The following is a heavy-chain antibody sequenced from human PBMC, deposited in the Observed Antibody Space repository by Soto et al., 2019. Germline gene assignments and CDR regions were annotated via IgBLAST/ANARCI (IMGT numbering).Heavy chain of an antibody. V-gene: IGHV4-34*01. CDR1: GGSFSGYY. Sequence: QVQLQQWGAGLLKPSETLSLTCAVHGGSFSGYYWSWIRQPPGKGLEWIGEIRHSGSTNYNPSLKSRVTISVDTSKNQFSLKLSSVTAADTAVYYCARTYGGNSFDYWGQGTLVTVSS. CDR2: IRHSGST. J-gene: IGHJ4*02. CDR3: ARTYGGNSFDY. D-gene: IGHD2-21*02.